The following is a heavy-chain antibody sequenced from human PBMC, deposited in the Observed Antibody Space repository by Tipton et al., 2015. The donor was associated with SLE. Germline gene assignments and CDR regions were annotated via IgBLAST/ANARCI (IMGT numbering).Heavy chain of an antibody. J-gene: IGHJ6*02. V-gene: IGHV3-30-3*01. Sequence: SLRLSCAASGFTFSSYAMHWVRQAPGKGLEGVAVISYDGSNKYYADSVKGRFTISRDNAKNTLYLQMNSLRAEDTAVYYCARGRPPYYYGMDVWGQGTTVTVSS. CDR3: ARGRPPYYYGMDV. CDR2: ISYDGSNK. CDR1: GFTFSSYA.